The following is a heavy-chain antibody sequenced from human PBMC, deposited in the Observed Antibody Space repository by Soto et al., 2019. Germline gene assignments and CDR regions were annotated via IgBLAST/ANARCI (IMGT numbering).Heavy chain of an antibody. CDR3: ARAILISVWNHNFDY. CDR1: GFTFSSYW. Sequence: GGSLRLSCAASGFTFSSYWMSWVRQAPGKGLEWVANIKQDGSEKYYVDSVKGRFTISRDNAKNSLYLQMNSLRAEDTAVYYCARAILISVWNHNFDYWGQGTLVTVSS. CDR2: IKQDGSEK. J-gene: IGHJ4*02. V-gene: IGHV3-7*01. D-gene: IGHD1-1*01.